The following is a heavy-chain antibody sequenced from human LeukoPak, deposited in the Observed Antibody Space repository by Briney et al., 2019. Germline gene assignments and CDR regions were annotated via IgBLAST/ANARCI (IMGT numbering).Heavy chain of an antibody. CDR1: GDSISSGSSY. CDR2: IYTSRNT. V-gene: IGHV4-61*09. D-gene: IGHD3-16*01. J-gene: IGHJ4*02. Sequence: SETLSLTCTVSGDSISSGSSYWSWIRQPAGKGLEWIGHIYTSRNTNYNPSLKSRVTISVDTSKNQFSLKLTSVTAADTAVYYCARGRSASGYFHFWGQGTLVTVSS. CDR3: ARGRSASGYFHF.